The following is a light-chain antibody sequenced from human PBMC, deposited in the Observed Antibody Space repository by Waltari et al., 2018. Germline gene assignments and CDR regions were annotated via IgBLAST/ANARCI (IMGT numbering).Light chain of an antibody. Sequence: EIVLTQSPATLSLSPGERATLSWRASQSVSSYLAWYQQKPGQAPRLLIYDASNRATGIPARFSGSGSGTDFTLTISRLGPEDFAVYYCQQRSNWPPTFGGGTKVEIK. CDR1: QSVSSY. CDR2: DAS. J-gene: IGKJ4*01. CDR3: QQRSNWPPT. V-gene: IGKV3-11*01.